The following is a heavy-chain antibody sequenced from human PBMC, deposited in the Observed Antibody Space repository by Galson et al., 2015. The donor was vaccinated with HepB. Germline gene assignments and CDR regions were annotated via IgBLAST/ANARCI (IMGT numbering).Heavy chain of an antibody. CDR3: ARDLPPQYYYYMDV. CDR1: GFTFSDYY. J-gene: IGHJ6*03. V-gene: IGHV3-11*01. Sequence: SLRLSCAASGFTFSDYYMSWIRQAPGKGLEWISYISTSGSTIYYADSVKGRFTISRDNAKNSLYLQVHSLRAEDTAVYYCARDLPPQYYYYMDVWGKGTTVTVSS. CDR2: ISTSGSTI.